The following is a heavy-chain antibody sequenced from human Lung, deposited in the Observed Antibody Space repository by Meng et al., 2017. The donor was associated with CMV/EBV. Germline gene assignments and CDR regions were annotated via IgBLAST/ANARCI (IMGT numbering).Heavy chain of an antibody. J-gene: IGHJ6*02. CDR3: ARGRGFWSGSRYYYYGMDV. Sequence: SXTXSLXCAVYGGSFSGYYWSWIRQPPGKGLEWIGEINHSGSTNYNPSLKSRVTISVDTSKNQFSLKLSSVTAADTAVYYCARGRGFWSGSRYYYYGMDVWRQGXTVTVSS. D-gene: IGHD3-3*01. CDR2: INHSGST. V-gene: IGHV4-34*01. CDR1: GGSFSGYY.